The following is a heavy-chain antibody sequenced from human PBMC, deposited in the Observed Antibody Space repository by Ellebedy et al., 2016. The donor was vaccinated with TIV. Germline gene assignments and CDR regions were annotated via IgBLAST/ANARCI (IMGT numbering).Heavy chain of an antibody. Sequence: AASVKVSCKASGYTFTGYYMHWVRQAPGQGLEWMGWISAYNGNTNYAQKLQGRVTMTTDTSTSTAYMELRSLRSDDTAVYYCARVPDSYGPRLYDYWGQGTLVTVSS. CDR2: ISAYNGNT. CDR3: ARVPDSYGPRLYDY. V-gene: IGHV1-18*04. J-gene: IGHJ4*02. D-gene: IGHD5-18*01. CDR1: GYTFTGYY.